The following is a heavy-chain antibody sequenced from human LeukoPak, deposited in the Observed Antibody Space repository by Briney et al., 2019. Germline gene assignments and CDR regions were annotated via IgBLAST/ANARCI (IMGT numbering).Heavy chain of an antibody. CDR2: VYPGDSHT. CDR3: AREASRGYRYFDL. CDR1: GYSFSHYW. D-gene: IGHD3-22*01. J-gene: IGHJ2*01. V-gene: IGHV5-51*01. Sequence: GESLKISCKGSGYSFSHYWIAWMRQMPGKGLEWMGIVYPGDSHTKYSPSFQGQVAISADKSINTAYLQWSSLKASDTAMYFCAREASRGYRYFDLWGRGTLATVSS.